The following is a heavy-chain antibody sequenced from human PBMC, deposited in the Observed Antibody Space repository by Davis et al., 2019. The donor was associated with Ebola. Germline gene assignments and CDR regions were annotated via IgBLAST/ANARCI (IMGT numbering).Heavy chain of an antibody. D-gene: IGHD3-16*01. V-gene: IGHV1-69*13. CDR2: IIPIFGTA. J-gene: IGHJ4*02. Sequence: SVKVSCKASGYSFTGKYIHWVRQAPGQGLEWMGEIIPIFGTANYAQKFQGRVTITADESTSTAYMELSSLRSEDTAVYYCARGPTDPSGGWGQGTLVTVSS. CDR3: ARGPTDPSGG. CDR1: GYSFTGKY.